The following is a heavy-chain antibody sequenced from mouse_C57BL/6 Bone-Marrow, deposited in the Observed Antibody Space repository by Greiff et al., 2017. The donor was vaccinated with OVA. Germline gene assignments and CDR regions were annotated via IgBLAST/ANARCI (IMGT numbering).Heavy chain of an antibody. CDR1: GYTFTSYW. CDR3: ARDWDGGGYYAMDY. Sequence: QVQLQQPGAELVRPGSSVKLSCKASGYTFTSYWMDWVKQRPGQGLEWIGNIYPSDSETHYNQKFKDKATLTVDKSSSTAYMQLSSRTSESSAVYYCARDWDGGGYYAMDYWGQGTSVTVSS. J-gene: IGHJ4*01. CDR2: IYPSDSET. D-gene: IGHD4-1*01. V-gene: IGHV1-61*01.